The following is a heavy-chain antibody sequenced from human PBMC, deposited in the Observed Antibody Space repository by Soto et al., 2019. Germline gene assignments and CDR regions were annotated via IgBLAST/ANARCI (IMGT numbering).Heavy chain of an antibody. J-gene: IGHJ3*01. V-gene: IGHV1-2*02. Sequence: QVHLVQSGAEVKKPGTSVKVSCKTSGYTFSDYYIHWVRQAPGQGLEWMGRINCDSGGTTYPQKXXGXFTMTRDTSITTVYMDLSRLTSNDTAVYYCTRDLVGYDAFEVWGRGTLVAVSP. D-gene: IGHD5-12*01. CDR2: INCDSGGT. CDR3: TRDLVGYDAFEV. CDR1: GYTFSDYY.